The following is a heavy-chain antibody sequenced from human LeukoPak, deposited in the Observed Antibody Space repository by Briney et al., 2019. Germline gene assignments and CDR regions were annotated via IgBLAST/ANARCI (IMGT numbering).Heavy chain of an antibody. CDR3: ARDYWSAFDY. J-gene: IGHJ4*02. CDR2: YSGNT. D-gene: IGHD2-8*02. CDR1: GGSISDYY. Sequence: SETLSLTCTVSGGSISDYYWSWIRQPPGRGLEWIGYSGNTNYNPSLKSRVTISVDTPKNQFSLKLSSVTAADTAVYYCARDYWSAFDYWGQGTLVTVSS. V-gene: IGHV4-59*12.